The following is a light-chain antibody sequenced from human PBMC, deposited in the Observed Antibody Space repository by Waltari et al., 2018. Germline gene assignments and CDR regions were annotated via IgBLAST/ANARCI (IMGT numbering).Light chain of an antibody. J-gene: IGLJ2*01. V-gene: IGLV2-23*02. CDR2: EVS. CDR3: CSYAGSSTLV. CDR1: RSDVGDYNL. Sequence: QSALTQPASVSGSPGPSITIPCPGTRSDVGDYNLVSWYQQHPGKAPKLMIYEVSKRPSGVSNRFSGSKSGNTASLTISGLQAEDEADYYCCSYAGSSTLVFGGGTKLTVL.